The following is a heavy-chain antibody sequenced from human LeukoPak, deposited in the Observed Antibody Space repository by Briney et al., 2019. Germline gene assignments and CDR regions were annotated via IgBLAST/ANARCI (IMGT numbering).Heavy chain of an antibody. D-gene: IGHD3-16*02. CDR1: GGTFSSYA. CDR3: ARSADDDYVWGSYHIIRGFFDY. J-gene: IGHJ4*02. V-gene: IGHV1-69*13. CDR2: IIPILGTA. Sequence: ASVKVSCKASGGTFSSYAISWVRQAPGQGLEWMGGIIPILGTANYAQKFQGRVTITADESTSTAYMELSSLRSEDTAVYYCARSADDDYVWGSYHIIRGFFDYWGQGTLVTVSS.